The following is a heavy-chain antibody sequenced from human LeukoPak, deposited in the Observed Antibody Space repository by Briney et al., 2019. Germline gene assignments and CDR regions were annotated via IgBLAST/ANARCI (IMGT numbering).Heavy chain of an antibody. CDR3: ARDGLFVVVPAARGDAFDI. CDR2: ISAYNGNT. Sequence: ASVKVSCKASGYTFTSYGISWVRQAPGQGLEWMGWISAYNGNTNYAQKLQGRVTMTTDTSTSTAYMELRSLRSDGTAVYYCARDGLFVVVPAARGDAFDIWGQGTMVTVSS. V-gene: IGHV1-18*04. J-gene: IGHJ3*02. D-gene: IGHD2-2*01. CDR1: GYTFTSYG.